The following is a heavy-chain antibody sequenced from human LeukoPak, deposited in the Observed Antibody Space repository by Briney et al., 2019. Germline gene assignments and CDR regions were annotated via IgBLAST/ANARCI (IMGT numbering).Heavy chain of an antibody. V-gene: IGHV3-15*01. CDR2: IKSKTDGGTT. CDR1: GFTFSNAW. CDR3: ARGRSYYDILTGYWPYYFDY. J-gene: IGHJ4*02. Sequence: PGGSLRLSCAASGFTFSNAWMSWVRQAPGKGLEWVGRIKSKTDGGTTDYAAPVKGRFTISRDNSKNTLYLQMNSLRAEDTAVYYCARGRSYYDILTGYWPYYFDYWGQGTLVTVSS. D-gene: IGHD3-9*01.